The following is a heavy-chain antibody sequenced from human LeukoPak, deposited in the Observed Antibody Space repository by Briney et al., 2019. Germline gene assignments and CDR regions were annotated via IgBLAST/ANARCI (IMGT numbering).Heavy chain of an antibody. V-gene: IGHV3-48*01. CDR3: ARDPCSSGRPGDPDY. D-gene: IGHD6-19*01. CDR2: ISSSSSTI. J-gene: IGHJ4*02. CDR1: GFTFSSYS. Sequence: PGGSLRLSCAASGFTFSSYSMNWVRQAPGKGLEWVSYISSSSSTIYYADSVKGRFTISRDNAKNSLYLQMNSLRAEDTAVYYCARDPCSSGRPGDPDYWGQGTLVTVSS.